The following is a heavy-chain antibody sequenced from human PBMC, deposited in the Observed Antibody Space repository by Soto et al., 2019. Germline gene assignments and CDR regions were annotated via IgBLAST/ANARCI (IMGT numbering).Heavy chain of an antibody. D-gene: IGHD4-17*01. Sequence: PGGSLRLSCAASGFTFNNYLMHWVRQAPGKGLVWVSRVHTDENITNYAASVKGRFTVSRDNAKNTLYLQMNSLRAEDTAVYYYARAGMTTVNYLVYRRHGLLVSV. CDR3: ARAGMTTVNYLVY. CDR2: VHTDENIT. V-gene: IGHV3-74*01. CDR1: GFTFNNYL. J-gene: IGHJ4*01.